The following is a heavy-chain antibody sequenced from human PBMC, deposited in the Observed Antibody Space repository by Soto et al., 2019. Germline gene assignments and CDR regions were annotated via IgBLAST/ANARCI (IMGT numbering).Heavy chain of an antibody. CDR1: GGTFSSYA. Sequence: QVQLVQSGAEVKKPGSSVKVSCKASGGTFSSYAISWVRQAPGQGLEWMGGIIPIFGTANYAQKFQGRVTITADESTSTAYMELSRLRSEDTAVYYCARALYYDILNGYYDRLYFDYWGQGTLVTVSS. J-gene: IGHJ4*02. V-gene: IGHV1-69*01. D-gene: IGHD3-9*01. CDR3: ARALYYDILNGYYDRLYFDY. CDR2: IIPIFGTA.